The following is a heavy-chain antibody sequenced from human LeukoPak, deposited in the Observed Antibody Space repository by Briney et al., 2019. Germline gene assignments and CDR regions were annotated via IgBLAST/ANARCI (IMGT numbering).Heavy chain of an antibody. Sequence: SGTLSLICAVSGDSISSPKWWSWVRQPPGKGLEWIGEVYHSGSANYNPSVKSRVTISVDKSKNQFSLRLTSATAADTAVYYCARDLRGIVAPPRWGQGTLVSVSS. V-gene: IGHV4-4*02. D-gene: IGHD2-15*01. J-gene: IGHJ4*02. CDR1: GDSISSPKW. CDR3: ARDLRGIVAPPR. CDR2: VYHSGSA.